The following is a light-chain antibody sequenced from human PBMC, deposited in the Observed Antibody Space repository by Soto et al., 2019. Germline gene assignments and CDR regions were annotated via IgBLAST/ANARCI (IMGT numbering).Light chain of an antibody. CDR2: GAS. V-gene: IGKV3-15*01. CDR1: QSVSSR. Sequence: EIVFTHSPGTLSLSPGERVTLSCRASQSVSSRLAWYHQKPGQSPRLLIYGASTRATGIPARFSGSGSGTEFTLTISSLQSEDFGLYYCHQYNNFWTFGQGTKVDIK. CDR3: HQYNNFWT. J-gene: IGKJ1*01.